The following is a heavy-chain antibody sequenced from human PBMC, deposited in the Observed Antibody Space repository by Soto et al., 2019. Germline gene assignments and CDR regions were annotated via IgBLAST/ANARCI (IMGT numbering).Heavy chain of an antibody. J-gene: IGHJ6*02. CDR3: ARGMYYGMDV. V-gene: IGHV3-74*01. CDR1: GFTFSIYW. CDR2: INYDGSST. Sequence: PGGSLRLSCAASGFTFSIYWMQWVRQAPGKGLVWVSRINYDGSSTSYADSVKGRFTISRDNAKNTLYLQVNSLRAEDTAVYFCARGMYYGMDVWGQGTTVTVSS.